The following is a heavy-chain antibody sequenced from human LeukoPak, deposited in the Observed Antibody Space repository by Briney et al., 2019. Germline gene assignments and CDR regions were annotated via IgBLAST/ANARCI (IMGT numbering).Heavy chain of an antibody. CDR2: INPNSGGT. CDR3: ARVWKDYGEMNAFDI. J-gene: IGHJ3*02. CDR1: VYTFTGYY. V-gene: IGHV1-2*02. Sequence: GASVKVSCKASVYTFTGYYMHWVRQAPGQGLEWMGWINPNSGGTNYAQKFQGRVTMTRDTSISTAYMELSRLRSDDTAVYYCARVWKDYGEMNAFDIWGQGTMVTVSS. D-gene: IGHD4-17*01.